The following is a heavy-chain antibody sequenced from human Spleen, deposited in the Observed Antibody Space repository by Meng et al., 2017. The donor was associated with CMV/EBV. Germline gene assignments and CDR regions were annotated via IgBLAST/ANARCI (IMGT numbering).Heavy chain of an antibody. CDR3: VKDNPVCLS. D-gene: IGHD5/OR15-5a*01. Sequence: VQLEAAWGVVDHSGRSLIPSLDSSGSTFSANGWHWVRQAPGKGLEWVAFIQYDEGNKFYAASVKGGFIILRDTYKNTPYIYKYGMRLDDTVIYYCVKDNPVCLSWGQGTLITVSS. J-gene: IGHJ5*02. CDR1: GSTFSANG. V-gene: IGHV3-30*02. CDR2: IQYDEGNK.